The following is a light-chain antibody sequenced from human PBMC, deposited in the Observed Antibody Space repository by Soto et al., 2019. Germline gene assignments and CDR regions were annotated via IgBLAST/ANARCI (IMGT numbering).Light chain of an antibody. CDR2: NND. V-gene: IGLV1-44*01. CDR3: AASEGSPKEDS. CDR1: TSDIGSNT. Sequence: QSVLTQPLSASGTPGQKVTISCSGTTSDIGSNTIHWYRHLPGSGPTLVVFNNDQRPSGVPDRISGSKSGTAAYLAISGLQSEDEADYCCAASEGSPKEDSFGTGTKVTVL. J-gene: IGLJ1*01.